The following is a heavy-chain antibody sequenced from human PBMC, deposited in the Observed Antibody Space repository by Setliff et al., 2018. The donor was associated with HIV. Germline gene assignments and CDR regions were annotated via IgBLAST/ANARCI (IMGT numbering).Heavy chain of an antibody. V-gene: IGHV4-59*11. CDR1: RGSISSHY. J-gene: IGHJ6*03. Sequence: SETLSLTCTVSRGSISSHYWSWIRQPPGKGLEWIGFVYYSGDTNYNPSLKSRASISLDTSTNQFSLNLTSSSAADTAVYYCARGPATSGLAYYMDVWGKGTTVTVSS. D-gene: IGHD3-22*01. CDR3: ARGPATSGLAYYMDV. CDR2: VYYSGDT.